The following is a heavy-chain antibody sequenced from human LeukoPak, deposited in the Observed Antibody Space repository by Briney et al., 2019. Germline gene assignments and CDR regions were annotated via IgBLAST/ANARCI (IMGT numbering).Heavy chain of an antibody. V-gene: IGHV3-7*01. D-gene: IGHD6-19*01. J-gene: IGHJ4*02. CDR3: ARVAVAGTGY. CDR2: IKADGSTI. CDR1: GFNSRESW. Sequence: PGGSLRLSCVGSGFNSRESWMSWARQAPGKGLEWVALIKADGSTILYVDSVRGRFTISRDNAKNSLYLQMNSLRAEDTAVYYCARVAVAGTGYWGQGTLVTVSS.